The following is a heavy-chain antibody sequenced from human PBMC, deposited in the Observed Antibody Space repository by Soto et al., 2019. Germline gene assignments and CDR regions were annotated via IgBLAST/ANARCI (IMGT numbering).Heavy chain of an antibody. CDR1: GYTFTRYF. Sequence: QVQLVQSGAEVRKPGASVKVSCKASGYTFTRYFIHWLRQAPGQALEWMGWIIPNTGGTDSAQKFQGRVTMTRDTSISTDYMELSRLRSDDTAVYYCARDESQRMVGSDFWGQGTLVTVSS. D-gene: IGHD2-15*01. CDR3: ARDESQRMVGSDF. CDR2: IIPNTGGT. J-gene: IGHJ4*02. V-gene: IGHV1-2*02.